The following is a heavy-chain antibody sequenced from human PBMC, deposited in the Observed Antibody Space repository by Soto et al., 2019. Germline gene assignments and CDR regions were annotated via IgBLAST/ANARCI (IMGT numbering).Heavy chain of an antibody. CDR3: ARGLDQPPVGLYFDT. Sequence: QEQLVQSGAEVKNPGSSVKVSCKTSGGTFNSYLIDWVRQAPGQGLEWMGGIIPAFGTAKYAQKFQGRVTITADKSTTTAYMELRTLTSEDTAVYYCARGLDQPPVGLYFDTWGQGTLVTVSS. V-gene: IGHV1-69*06. D-gene: IGHD2-2*01. J-gene: IGHJ4*02. CDR2: IIPAFGTA. CDR1: GGTFNSYL.